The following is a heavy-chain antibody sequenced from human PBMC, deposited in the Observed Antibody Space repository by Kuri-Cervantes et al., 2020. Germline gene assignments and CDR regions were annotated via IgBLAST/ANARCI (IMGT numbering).Heavy chain of an antibody. CDR3: ARDRPYDSSGYYHWFDP. CDR2: IYYSGST. D-gene: IGHD3-22*01. V-gene: IGHV4-59*12. Sequence: SETLSLTCTVSGGSISSYYWSWIRQPPGKGLEWIGSIYYSGSTYYNPSLKSRVTMSVDTSKNQFSLKLSSVTAADTAVYYCARDRPYDSSGYYHWFDPWGQGTVVTVSS. CDR1: GGSISSYY. J-gene: IGHJ5*02.